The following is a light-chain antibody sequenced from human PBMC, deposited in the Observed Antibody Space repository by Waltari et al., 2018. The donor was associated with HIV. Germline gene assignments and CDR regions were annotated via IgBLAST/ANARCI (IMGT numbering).Light chain of an antibody. CDR3: AAWGDSLSGPVV. V-gene: IGLV1-47*01. CDR2: RNN. J-gene: IGLJ2*01. Sequence: QSVLTQPPSVSGTPGQRVTIPCSGSSFNIHWYQQLPGTAPRLLIYRNNQRASGVPDRFSGSKSGTSASLAISGLRSEDEADYHCAAWGDSLSGPVVFGGGTKLTVL. CDR1: SFNI.